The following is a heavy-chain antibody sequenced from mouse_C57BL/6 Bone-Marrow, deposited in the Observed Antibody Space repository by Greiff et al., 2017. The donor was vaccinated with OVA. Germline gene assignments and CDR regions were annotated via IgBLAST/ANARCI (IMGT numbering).Heavy chain of an antibody. CDR1: GYSITSGYY. Sequence: EVQLQQSGPGLVKPSQSLSLTCSVTGYSITSGYYWNWIRQFPGNKLEWMGYISYDGSNNYNPSLKNRISITRDTSKNQFFLKLNSVTTEDTATYYCAGGVEGNYWGQGTTLTVSS. J-gene: IGHJ2*01. D-gene: IGHD1-1*02. V-gene: IGHV3-6*01. CDR2: ISYDGSN. CDR3: AGGVEGNY.